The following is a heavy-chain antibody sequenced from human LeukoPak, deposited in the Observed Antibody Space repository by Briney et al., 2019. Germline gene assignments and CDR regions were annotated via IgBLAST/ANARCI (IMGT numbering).Heavy chain of an antibody. D-gene: IGHD6-13*01. CDR3: ARDCGSSWREGLNY. CDR1: TFTFSSDS. V-gene: IGHV3-21*01. CDR2: ISSSSDYI. J-gene: IGHJ4*02. Sequence: GGSLRLSCAASTFTFSSDSMNWVRQAPGKGLEWVSSISSSSDYIYYADSVKGRFTISRDNAKNSLFLQMNSLRVEDSAVYYCARDCGSSWREGLNYWGQGTLVTVSS.